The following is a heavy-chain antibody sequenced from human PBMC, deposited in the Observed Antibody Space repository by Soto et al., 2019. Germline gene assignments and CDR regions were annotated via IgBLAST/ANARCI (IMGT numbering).Heavy chain of an antibody. CDR1: GFTFSSYA. CDR3: ARAVVVVAADAFDI. D-gene: IGHD2-15*01. J-gene: IGHJ3*02. V-gene: IGHV3-30-3*01. Sequence: GGSLRLSCAASGFTFSSYAMHWVRQAPGKGLEWVAVISYDGSNKYYADSVKGRFTISRDNSKNTLYLQMNSLRAEDTAVYYCARAVVVVAADAFDIWGQGTMVTVSS. CDR2: ISYDGSNK.